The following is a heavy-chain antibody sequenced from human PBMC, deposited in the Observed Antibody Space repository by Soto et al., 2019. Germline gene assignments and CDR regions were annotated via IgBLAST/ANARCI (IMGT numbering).Heavy chain of an antibody. CDR3: ARCDQFGFGVYY. D-gene: IGHD3-10*01. Sequence: QVQLVQSGAEVKKPGASVKVSCKASGYTFTNHDINWVRQVPGQGLEWMGWMIPDSGRTGYAQKFQGRVTMTRNTSTSTAYMELSSLRNEDTAVYYCARCDQFGFGVYYWGQGTLVTVSS. V-gene: IGHV1-8*01. J-gene: IGHJ4*02. CDR2: MIPDSGRT. CDR1: GYTFTNHD.